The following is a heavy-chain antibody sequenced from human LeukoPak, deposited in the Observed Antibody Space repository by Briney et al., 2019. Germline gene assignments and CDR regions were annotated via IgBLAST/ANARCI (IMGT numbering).Heavy chain of an antibody. CDR2: IRRKASGGTA. CDR3: SRDHGTRNGWYFDY. V-gene: IGHV3-49*03. J-gene: IGHJ4*02. D-gene: IGHD5-24*01. Sequence: PGRSLRLSCTASGFTFRDYSMSWFRQAPGKGLQWVGLIRRKASGGTAQYAASVKDRFIISRDDSKSIVYLQMISLKTEDTALYYCSRDHGTRNGWYFDYWGQGALVTVSS. CDR1: GFTFRDYS.